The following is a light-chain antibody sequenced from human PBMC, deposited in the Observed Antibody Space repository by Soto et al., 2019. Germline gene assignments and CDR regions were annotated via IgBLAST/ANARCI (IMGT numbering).Light chain of an antibody. CDR2: EVS. CDR1: SSDVGGYNF. V-gene: IGLV2-23*02. J-gene: IGLJ2*01. CDR3: CSYAGSSTWV. Sequence: QSALTQPASVSGSPGQSITFSCTGTSSDVGGYNFVSWYQQHPGKAPKLMIYEVSKRPSGVSNRFSGSKSGNTASLTISGLPDEDEADYYCCSYAGSSTWVFGGGTKLTVL.